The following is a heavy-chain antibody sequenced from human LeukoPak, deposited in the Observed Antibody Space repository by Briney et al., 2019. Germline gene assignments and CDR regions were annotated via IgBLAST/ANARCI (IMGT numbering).Heavy chain of an antibody. V-gene: IGHV1-2*02. CDR1: GGTFTGYY. D-gene: IGHD3-10*01. J-gene: IGHJ6*03. CDR2: INPNSGGT. CDR3: ARAAYGSGSYYHYYYYYMDV. Sequence: ASVKVSCKASGGTFTGYYMHWVRQAPGQGLEWMGWINPNSGGTNYAQKFQGRVTMTRDTSISTAYMELSRLRSDDTAVYYCARAAYGSGSYYHYYYYYMDVWGKGTTVTISS.